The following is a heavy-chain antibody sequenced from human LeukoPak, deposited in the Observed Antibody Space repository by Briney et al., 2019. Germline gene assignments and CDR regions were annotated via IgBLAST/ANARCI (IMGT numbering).Heavy chain of an antibody. CDR2: ISSSSSYI. Sequence: GDSLRLFCAPSGFTFSSYSMNFVRQPPGEGREWVSYISSSSSYIYYADSVKGRFTISRDNAKNSLYLQMNSMRAEDTAVYYCARDSGGWYFDYWGQGTLVTVSS. J-gene: IGHJ4*02. D-gene: IGHD6-19*01. V-gene: IGHV3-21*01. CDR3: ARDSGGWYFDY. CDR1: GFTFSSYS.